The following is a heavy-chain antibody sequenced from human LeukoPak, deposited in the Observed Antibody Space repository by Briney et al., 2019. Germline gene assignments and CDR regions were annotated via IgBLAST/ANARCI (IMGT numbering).Heavy chain of an antibody. J-gene: IGHJ4*02. Sequence: ASVKVSCKASGGTFSSYAINWVRQAPGQGLQWMGWISCYNGHTHYAQNFQGRVTMTTDTSTNTAYMELRSLRSDDTAVYYCARREGRSASPFFFDSWGQGTLVTVSS. CDR1: GGTFSSYA. V-gene: IGHV1-18*01. CDR2: ISCYNGHT. CDR3: ARREGRSASPFFFDS. D-gene: IGHD6-6*01.